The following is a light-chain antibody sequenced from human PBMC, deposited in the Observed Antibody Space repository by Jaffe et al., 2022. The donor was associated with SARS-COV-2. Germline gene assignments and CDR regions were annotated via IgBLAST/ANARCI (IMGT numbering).Light chain of an antibody. CDR2: AAS. J-gene: IGKJ1*01. CDR3: QQSYGSPRT. Sequence: DIQMTQSPSSLSASVGDRVTITCRASQNINNYLNWYQQKPGKAPKLLIYAASTLQSGVPSRFSGGGSATDFTLTIGSLQVEDFATYYCQQSYGSPRTFGQGTTVEIK. CDR1: QNINNY. V-gene: IGKV1-39*01.